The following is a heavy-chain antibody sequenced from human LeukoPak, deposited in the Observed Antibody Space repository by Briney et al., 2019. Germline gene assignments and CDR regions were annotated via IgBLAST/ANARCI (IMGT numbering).Heavy chain of an antibody. CDR2: IYYSGTT. J-gene: IGHJ4*02. V-gene: IGHV4-59*01. CDR3: ARGGGVPRPASYGDLEY. Sequence: PSETLSLTCSVSGGSILPYYWSWIRQPPGKGLEYIGYIYYSGTTNYNPSLKSRVTISVDTSRKDFSLKLSSVTAADTAVYFCARGGGVPRPASYGDLEYWGQGTLVTVSS. CDR1: GGSILPYY. D-gene: IGHD4-17*01.